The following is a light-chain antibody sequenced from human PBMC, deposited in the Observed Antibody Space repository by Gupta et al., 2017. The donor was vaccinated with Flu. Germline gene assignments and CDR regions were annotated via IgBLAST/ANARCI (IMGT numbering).Light chain of an antibody. CDR1: QSVRSSY. J-gene: IGKJ1*01. Sequence: EIGLTQSPGPLYLSPGERATLSCRASQSVRSSYLAWYQQKPGQAPRLLIYGASSRAPGIPDRFNGSGSGTXFTLTIXRREPEDFAVYYCQHESSSPLTFGXGTKVEIK. V-gene: IGKV3-20*01. CDR2: GAS. CDR3: QHESSSPLT.